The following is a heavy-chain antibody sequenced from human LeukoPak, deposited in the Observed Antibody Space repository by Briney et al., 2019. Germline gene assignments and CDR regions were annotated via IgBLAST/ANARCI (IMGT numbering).Heavy chain of an antibody. CDR1: GFTFTTYW. J-gene: IGHJ6*02. CDR2: INSDGSIT. Sequence: GGSLRLSCAASGFTFTTYWMHWVRQAPGKGLVWVSHINSDGSITSYADSVKGRFTISRDNSKSTLYLQMNSLRAEDTAVYYCAKLAGYYGMDIWGQGTTVTVSS. CDR3: AKLAGYYGMDI. V-gene: IGHV3-74*01. D-gene: IGHD3-10*01.